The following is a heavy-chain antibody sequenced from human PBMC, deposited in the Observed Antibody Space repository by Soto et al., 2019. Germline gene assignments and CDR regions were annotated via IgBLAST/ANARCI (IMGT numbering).Heavy chain of an antibody. D-gene: IGHD5-18*01. CDR3: TTPQLYYGMDV. CDR2: IRTKAKSYAT. V-gene: IGHV3-73*02. Sequence: EVQLVESGGGLVQPGGSLKLSCAASGFTFSGSAIHWVRQASGKGLEGVGRIRTKAKSYATAYAASVKDRFTVSRDDSKNTAYLQMNSLKTEDTAVYYCTTPQLYYGMDVWGQGTTVTVSS. CDR1: GFTFSGSA. J-gene: IGHJ6*02.